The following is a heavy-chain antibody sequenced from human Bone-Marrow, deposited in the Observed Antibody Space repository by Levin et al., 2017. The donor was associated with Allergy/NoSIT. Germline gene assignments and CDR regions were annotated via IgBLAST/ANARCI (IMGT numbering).Heavy chain of an antibody. Sequence: GGSLRLSCAASGLTSRDYYMDWVRQAPGKGLVWVARIRSDDTRVSYADSVRGRFTISRDNAKNTLYLQMNSLRDEDTAVYYCAILPPGDWGQGTLVTVSS. V-gene: IGHV3-74*01. CDR1: GLTSRDYY. CDR2: IRSDDTRV. CDR3: AILPPGD. D-gene: IGHD3-10*01. J-gene: IGHJ4*02.